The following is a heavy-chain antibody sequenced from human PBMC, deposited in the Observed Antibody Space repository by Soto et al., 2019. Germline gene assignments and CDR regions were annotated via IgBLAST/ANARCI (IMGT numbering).Heavy chain of an antibody. CDR1: GYSFTSYW. CDR2: IYPGDSDT. CDR3: ARQSSLGYCSGGSCSDNYYYYMDV. D-gene: IGHD2-15*01. V-gene: IGHV5-51*01. J-gene: IGHJ6*03. Sequence: PGESLKISCKGSGYSFTSYWIGWVRQMPWKGLEWMGIIYPGDSDTRYSPSFQGQVTISADKSISTAYLQWSSLKASDTAMYYCARQSSLGYCSGGSCSDNYYYYMDVWGKGTTVTVSS.